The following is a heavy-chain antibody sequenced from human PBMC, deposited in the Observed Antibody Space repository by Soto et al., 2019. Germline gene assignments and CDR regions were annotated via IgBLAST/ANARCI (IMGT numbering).Heavy chain of an antibody. D-gene: IGHD6-19*01. CDR2: NYYPGNT. V-gene: IGHV4-31*03. CDR1: RGPLNTGGYY. CDR3: ARARYSSHYHFDN. Sequence: SQTLPLTCSVSRGPLNTGGYYCSWIRQNPGTRLYWIGYNYYPGNTYYNPTLKSRVTISLDTSKNQCSLKLSSVTAADTAVYYCARARYSSHYHFDNWRQGTLVTVAS. J-gene: IGHJ4*02.